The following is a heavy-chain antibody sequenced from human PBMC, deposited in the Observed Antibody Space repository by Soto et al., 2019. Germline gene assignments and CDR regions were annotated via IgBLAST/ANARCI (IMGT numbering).Heavy chain of an antibody. J-gene: IGHJ5*02. CDR2: INGGHGNT. D-gene: IGHD2-15*01. CDR3: GRGAVVGFDT. Sequence: QVQLVHSGDEGKKPGPSLKVSFKVSGYPFTSYAMHWVRQAPGQRLEWIVWINGGHGNTKYSQKFQGRVTITRDAAASNSYIEMSSLSSEDTAVYYCGRGAVVGFDTWGQGTLVIVSS. V-gene: IGHV1-3*01. CDR1: GYPFTSYA.